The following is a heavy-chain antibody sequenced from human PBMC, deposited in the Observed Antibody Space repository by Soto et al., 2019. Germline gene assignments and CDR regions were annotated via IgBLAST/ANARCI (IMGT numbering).Heavy chain of an antibody. J-gene: IGHJ4*02. Sequence: EVQLLESGGGLVQPGGSLRLSCAASGFTFSSYAMSWVRQTPGKGLEWVSGISGSGGSTYYADSVKGRLTISRDNSKNTLYMQMNSLRAEDTAVYYCAKDLFSDSSTWYYLDYWGQGTLVTDSS. D-gene: IGHD6-13*01. CDR2: ISGSGGST. CDR1: GFTFSSYA. V-gene: IGHV3-23*01. CDR3: AKDLFSDSSTWYYLDY.